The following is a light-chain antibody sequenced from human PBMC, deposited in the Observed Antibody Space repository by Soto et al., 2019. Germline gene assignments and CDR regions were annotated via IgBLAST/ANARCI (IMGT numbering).Light chain of an antibody. V-gene: IGKV1-9*01. CDR3: QQLNSYPIT. J-gene: IGKJ5*01. CDR2: AAS. CDR1: QGISSY. Sequence: DIQLTQSPSFLSASVGDRVTITCRASQGISSYLAWYQQKPGKAPKLLIYAASTLQSGVPSRFSGSGSGTEFTRTISSPQPEDFATYYCQQLNSYPITFGQGTRLEIK.